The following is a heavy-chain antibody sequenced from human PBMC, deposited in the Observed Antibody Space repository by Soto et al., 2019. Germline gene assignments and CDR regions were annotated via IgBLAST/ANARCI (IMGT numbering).Heavy chain of an antibody. D-gene: IGHD3-10*01. V-gene: IGHV4-59*01. CDR1: GTSIRGYY. CDR2: IYYTGTT. J-gene: IGHJ4*02. CDR3: AREVSSFGSNHFDS. Sequence: PSETLSLTCSVSGTSIRGYYCTCIRHPPWKGLEWIGYIYYTGTTKYNPSLKSRVTISVDTSKNQFSLRLNSVTAADTAVYYCAREVSSFGSNHFDSWGQGALVTVSS.